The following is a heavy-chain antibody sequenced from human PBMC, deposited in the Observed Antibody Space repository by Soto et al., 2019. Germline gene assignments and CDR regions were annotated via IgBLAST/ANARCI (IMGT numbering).Heavy chain of an antibody. CDR2: IDYSGTA. V-gene: IGHV4-39*01. D-gene: IGHD4-4*01. CDR1: YGSISVSNVF. Sequence: SETLSLTCTVSYGSISVSNVFWGWVRQPPGKGLEWIGNIDYSGTAYFNPSLGTRVTFPVDTSKNQFSLTLYPVTAADTAVYYCARTTGRHLDFWGQGILVTVS. CDR3: ARTTGRHLDF. J-gene: IGHJ4*02.